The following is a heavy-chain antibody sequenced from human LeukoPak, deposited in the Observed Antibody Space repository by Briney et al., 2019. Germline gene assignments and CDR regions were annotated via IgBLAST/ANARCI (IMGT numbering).Heavy chain of an antibody. CDR3: ASLDVDTAMVTPHKDCYYYYYMDV. D-gene: IGHD5-18*01. Sequence: GASVKVSCKASGGTFSRYAISWVRQAPGPGLEWMGGIIPIFGTANYAQKFQGRVTITADESTSTAYMELSSLRSEDTAVYYCASLDVDTAMVTPHKDCYYYYYMDVWGKGTTVTVSS. V-gene: IGHV1-69*13. CDR1: GGTFSRYA. CDR2: IIPIFGTA. J-gene: IGHJ6*03.